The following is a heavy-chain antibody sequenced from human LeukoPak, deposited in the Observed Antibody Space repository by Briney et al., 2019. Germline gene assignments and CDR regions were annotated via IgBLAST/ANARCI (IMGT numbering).Heavy chain of an antibody. CDR1: GGSISSSSYY. V-gene: IGHV4-39*01. D-gene: IGHD3-9*01. Sequence: PSETLSLTCTVSGGSISSSSYYWGWIRQPPGKGLEWIGSIYYSGSTYYNPSLKSRVTISVDTSKNQFSLRLSSVTAADTAVYYCARLRYFDWYHPIDYWGQGTLVTVSS. J-gene: IGHJ4*02. CDR3: ARLRYFDWYHPIDY. CDR2: IYYSGST.